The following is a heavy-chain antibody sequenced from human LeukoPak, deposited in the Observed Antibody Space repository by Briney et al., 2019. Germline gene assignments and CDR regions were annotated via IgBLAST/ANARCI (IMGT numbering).Heavy chain of an antibody. CDR2: ISTSSSHT. CDR3: AKALTYYFDY. J-gene: IGHJ4*02. V-gene: IGHV3-11*05. Sequence: GGSLRLSCAASGFTFGDYYMSWIRQAPGKGLEWVSYISTSSSHTKYADSVKGRFTISRDNAKNSLYLQMNSLRAEDTAVYYCAKALTYYFDYWGQGTLVTVSS. CDR1: GFTFGDYY.